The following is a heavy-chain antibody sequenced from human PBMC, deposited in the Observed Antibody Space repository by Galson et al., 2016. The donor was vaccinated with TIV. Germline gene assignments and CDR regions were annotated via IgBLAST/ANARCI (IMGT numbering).Heavy chain of an antibody. CDR2: IDWDEDK. CDR3: ARTLDYGDGGGYVFDI. Sequence: PALVKPTQTLTLTCTFSGFSLRTSPMCVSWVRQHPGKALEWLARIDWDEDKTYSPFLKTRRTISTDTSRNQVVLTMTDMDPVETGTSNCARTLDYGDGGGYVFDIWGQGRMVTVSS. CDR1: GFSLRTSPMC. V-gene: IGHV2-70*11. J-gene: IGHJ3*02. D-gene: IGHD4-17*01.